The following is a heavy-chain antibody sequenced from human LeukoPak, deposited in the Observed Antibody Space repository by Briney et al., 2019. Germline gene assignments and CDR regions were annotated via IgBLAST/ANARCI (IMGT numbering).Heavy chain of an antibody. J-gene: IGHJ4*02. CDR2: ISSSDSSI. V-gene: IGHV3-48*03. D-gene: IGHD3-16*01. CDR1: GFTFSSSE. Sequence: GGSLRLSCAASGFTFSSSEMNWVRQAPGKGLEWVSYISSSDSSIYYADSVKGRFTISRDNAKNSLYLQMNSLRAEDTAVYYCARAPYGDNGYTAEVADYWGQGTLVTVSS. CDR3: ARAPYGDNGYTAEVADY.